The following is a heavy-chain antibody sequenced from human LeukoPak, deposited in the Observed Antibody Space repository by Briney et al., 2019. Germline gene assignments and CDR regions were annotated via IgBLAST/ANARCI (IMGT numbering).Heavy chain of an antibody. CDR2: ISSSSSYT. CDR3: ATTRGGDTAMVPYGMDV. J-gene: IGHJ6*02. CDR1: GFTFSDYY. D-gene: IGHD5-18*01. Sequence: PGGSLRLSCAASGFTFSDYYMSWIRQAPGKGLEWVSYISSSSSYTNYADSVKGRFTISRDNAKNSLYLQMNSLRAEDTAVYYCATTRGGDTAMVPYGMDVWGQGTTVTASS. V-gene: IGHV3-11*03.